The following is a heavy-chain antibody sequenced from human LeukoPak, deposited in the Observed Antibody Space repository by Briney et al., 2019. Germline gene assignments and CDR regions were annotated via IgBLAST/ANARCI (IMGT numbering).Heavy chain of an antibody. CDR1: GYTFANYG. V-gene: IGHV1-18*01. J-gene: IGHJ4*02. D-gene: IGHD6-6*01. CDR2: ISAYNSYDKGNT. Sequence: ASVKVSCKASGYTFANYGISWVRQAPGQGLEWMGWISAYNSYDKGNTNYAPKFQDRVTMTADTATSTAFMELRSLRSDDTAVYYCTRDRSSNDYWGQGTLVTVSS. CDR3: TRDRSSNDY.